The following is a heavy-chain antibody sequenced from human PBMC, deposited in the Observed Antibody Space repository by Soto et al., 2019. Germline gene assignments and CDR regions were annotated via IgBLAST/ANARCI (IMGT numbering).Heavy chain of an antibody. Sequence: QVQLVESGAEVKKPGSSVKVSCKASGGTFSTYAISWVRQAPGQGLEWMGGVIPIYGTPNCAQKFQGRVTITADESTSTAYMDLTSLRSEDTAVYYGARSGSDWYFDLWGRGTLVTVSS. J-gene: IGHJ2*01. V-gene: IGHV1-69*12. D-gene: IGHD2-15*01. CDR2: VIPIYGTP. CDR3: ARSGSDWYFDL. CDR1: GGTFSTYA.